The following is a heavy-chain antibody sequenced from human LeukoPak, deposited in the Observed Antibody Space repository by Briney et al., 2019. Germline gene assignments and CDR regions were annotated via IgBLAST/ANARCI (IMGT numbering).Heavy chain of an antibody. J-gene: IGHJ4*02. D-gene: IGHD5-18*01. V-gene: IGHV3-33*01. Sequence: PGGSLRLSCAASGFTFSGYGMHWVRQAPGKGLEWVAVIWYDGSNKYYADSVKGRFTISRDNSKNTLYLQMNSLRAEDTAVYYCARAAYSYGSDYWGQGTLVTVSS. CDR3: ARAAYSYGSDY. CDR2: IWYDGSNK. CDR1: GFTFSGYG.